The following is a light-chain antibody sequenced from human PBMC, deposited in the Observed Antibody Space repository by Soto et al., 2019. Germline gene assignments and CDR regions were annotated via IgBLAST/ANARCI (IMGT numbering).Light chain of an antibody. V-gene: IGKV1-6*01. Sequence: AIQMTQSPSSLSASVGARVPITCRARQGIRNDLGWYQQKPGKAPKLLIYAASSLQSGVPSRFSGSGSGTDFTLTISSLQPEDFATYYCLQDYNYPWTFGQGTKVDIK. CDR3: LQDYNYPWT. CDR2: AAS. CDR1: QGIRND. J-gene: IGKJ1*01.